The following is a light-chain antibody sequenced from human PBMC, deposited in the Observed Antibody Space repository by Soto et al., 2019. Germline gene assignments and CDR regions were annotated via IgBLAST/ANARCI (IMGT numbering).Light chain of an antibody. CDR2: GAS. CDR1: QSVSSNY. J-gene: IGKJ2*01. CDR3: QQYGSSPGYT. Sequence: EIVLTQSPGTLSLSPGERATLSCRASQSVSSNYLAWYQQKPGQAPRLLIYGASKRATGIPDRFSGSGSGTDFTLTISRLESEDFAVYYCQQYGSSPGYTFGQGTKLEI. V-gene: IGKV3-20*01.